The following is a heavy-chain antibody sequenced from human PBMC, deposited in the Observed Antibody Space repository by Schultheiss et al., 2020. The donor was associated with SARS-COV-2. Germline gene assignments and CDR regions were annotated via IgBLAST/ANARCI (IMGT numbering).Heavy chain of an antibody. J-gene: IGHJ4*02. CDR1: GFTFSSYW. CDR2: IKQDGSEK. Sequence: GGSLRLSCAASGFTFSSYWMSWVRQAPGKGLEWVANIKQDGSEKYYVDSVKGRFTISRDNSKNTLYLQMNSLRAEDTAVYYCAKSLGSGWYNNLDYWGQGILVTVSS. V-gene: IGHV3-7*03. CDR3: AKSLGSGWYNNLDY. D-gene: IGHD6-13*01.